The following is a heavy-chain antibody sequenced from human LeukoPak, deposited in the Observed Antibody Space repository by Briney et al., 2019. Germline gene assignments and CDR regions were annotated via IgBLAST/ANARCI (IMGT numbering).Heavy chain of an antibody. CDR3: AKDRVVIIPYYFDY. D-gene: IGHD3-3*01. J-gene: IGHJ4*02. CDR2: IWYDGSNK. Sequence: PGRSLRLSCAASGFTFSSYGMHWVRQAPGKGLEWVAVIWYDGSNKYYADSVKGRFTISRDNSKNTLYLQMNSLRAEDTAVYYCAKDRVVIIPYYFDYCGQGTLVTVSS. V-gene: IGHV3-33*06. CDR1: GFTFSSYG.